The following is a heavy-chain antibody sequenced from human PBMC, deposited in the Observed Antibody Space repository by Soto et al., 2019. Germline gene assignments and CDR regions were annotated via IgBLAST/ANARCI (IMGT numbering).Heavy chain of an antibody. CDR1: GFTFSSYS. CDR3: ARVYYYDSSGSGAFDI. CDR2: ISSSSSYI. V-gene: IGHV3-21*01. J-gene: IGHJ3*02. Sequence: KSGGSLRLSCAASGFTFSSYSMNWVRQAPGKGLEWVSSISSSSSYIYYADSVKGRFTISRDNAKNSLYLQMNSLRAEDTAVYYCARVYYYDSSGSGAFDIWGQGTMVTVSS. D-gene: IGHD3-22*01.